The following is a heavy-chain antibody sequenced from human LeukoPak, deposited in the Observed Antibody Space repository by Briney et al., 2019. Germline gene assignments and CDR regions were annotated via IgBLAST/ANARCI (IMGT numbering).Heavy chain of an antibody. V-gene: IGHV4-59*08. CDR2: IYYSGST. J-gene: IGHJ4*02. CDR3: ASYIVVESYFDY. CDR1: GGSISSYY. Sequence: SETLSLTCTVSGGSISSYYWSWIRQPPGKGLEWIGYIYYSGSTNYNPSLKSRVTISVDTSKNQFSLKLSSVTAADTAVYYCASYIVVESYFDYWGQGTLVTVSS. D-gene: IGHD2-21*01.